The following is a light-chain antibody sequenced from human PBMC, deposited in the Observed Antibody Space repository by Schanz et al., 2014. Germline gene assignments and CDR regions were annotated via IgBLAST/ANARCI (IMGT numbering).Light chain of an antibody. Sequence: QSVLTQPPSASGPPGQRVTISCSGSSSNIGSNPVYWYQQLPGTAPKLLVYRNNQRPSGIPDRFSGSKSGTSATLGITGLQTGDEADYYCGTWDSSLSAGVVFGGGTKLTVL. CDR2: RNN. CDR3: GTWDSSLSAGVV. V-gene: IGLV1-51*02. J-gene: IGLJ2*01. CDR1: SSNIGSNP.